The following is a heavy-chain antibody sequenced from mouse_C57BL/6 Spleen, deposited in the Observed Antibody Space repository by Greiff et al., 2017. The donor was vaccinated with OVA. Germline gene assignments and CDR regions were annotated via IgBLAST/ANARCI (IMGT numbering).Heavy chain of an antibody. J-gene: IGHJ2*01. V-gene: IGHV1-55*01. CDR1: GYTFTSYW. CDR3: ARDHYFDY. CDR2: IYPGSGST. Sequence: VQLQQPGAELVKPGASVKMSCKASGYTFTSYWITWVRQRPGQGLEWIGDIYPGSGSTNYNETFKSRATLTVDTSSSTAYMQLSSLTAEDSAVYYCARDHYFDYWGQGTTLTVSS.